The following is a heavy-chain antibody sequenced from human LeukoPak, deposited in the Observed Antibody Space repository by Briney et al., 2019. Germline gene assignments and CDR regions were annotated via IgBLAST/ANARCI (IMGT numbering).Heavy chain of an antibody. CDR1: GGSINSTSNY. CDR3: ARGYDSLLAYGMDV. V-gene: IGHV4-61*01. D-gene: IGHD3-22*01. Sequence: SETLSLTCTVSGGSINSTSNYWSWIRQPPGKGLEWIGYIYYSGSTNYNPSLKSRVTISVDTSKNQFSLKLSSVTAADTAVYYCARGYDSLLAYGMDVWGQGTTVTVSS. CDR2: IYYSGST. J-gene: IGHJ6*02.